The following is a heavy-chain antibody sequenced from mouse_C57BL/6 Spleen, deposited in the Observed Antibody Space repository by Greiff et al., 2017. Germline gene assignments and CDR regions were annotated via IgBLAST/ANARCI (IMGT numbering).Heavy chain of an antibody. V-gene: IGHV1-47*01. D-gene: IGHD1-1*01. CDR2: FHPYNDDT. Sequence: QVQLQQSGAELVKPGASVKMSCKASGYTFTTYPIEWMKQNHGKSLEWIGNFHPYNDDTKYNEKFKGKATLTVEKSSSTVYLELSRLTSDDAAVYYCARREYYYGSSDFYAMDYWGQGTSVTVSS. J-gene: IGHJ4*01. CDR3: ARREYYYGSSDFYAMDY. CDR1: GYTFTTYP.